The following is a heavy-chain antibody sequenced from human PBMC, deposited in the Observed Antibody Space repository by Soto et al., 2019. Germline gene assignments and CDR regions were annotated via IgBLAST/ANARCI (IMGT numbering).Heavy chain of an antibody. V-gene: IGHV4-34*01. Sequence: LSLTFAVYGGSFSGYYWSWIRQPPGKGLEWIGEINHSGSTNYNPSLKSRVTISVDTSKNQFSLKLSSVTAADTAVYYCARGNQDYYGYGSYYNNWFVPLGPGTLVTVSS. CDR3: ARGNQDYYGYGSYYNNWFVP. D-gene: IGHD3-10*01. J-gene: IGHJ5*02. CDR1: GGSFSGYY. CDR2: INHSGST.